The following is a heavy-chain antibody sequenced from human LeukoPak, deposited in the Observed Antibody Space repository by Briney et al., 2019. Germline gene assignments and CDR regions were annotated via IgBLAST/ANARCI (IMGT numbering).Heavy chain of an antibody. CDR2: INSDGSST. CDR1: GFTFSSYW. V-gene: IGHV3-74*01. D-gene: IGHD1-26*01. J-gene: IGHJ4*02. Sequence: GGSLRLSCAASGFTFSSYWMHWVRQAPGKGLVWVSHINSDGSSTSYADSVKGRFTISRDNAKNTLYLQMNSLRAEDTAVYYCARVSGSYSGSYFGGQGTLVTVSS. CDR3: ARVSGSYSGSYF.